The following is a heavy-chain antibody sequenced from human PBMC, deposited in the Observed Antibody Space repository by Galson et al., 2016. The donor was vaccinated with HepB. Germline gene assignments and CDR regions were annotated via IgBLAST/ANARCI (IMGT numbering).Heavy chain of an antibody. CDR1: GGSFSGSY. V-gene: IGHV4-34*01. Sequence: SETLSLTCAVYGGSFSGSYWSWLRQSPGKGLEWIGEIYHSGTANYNPSLKSRVTMSVATSKSQFSLKLRSVTAADTAVYYRAGQPVYYSTNNWFDPGGQGTLVTVSS. CDR3: AGQPVYYSTNNWFDP. J-gene: IGHJ5*02. D-gene: IGHD4-11*01. CDR2: IYHSGTA.